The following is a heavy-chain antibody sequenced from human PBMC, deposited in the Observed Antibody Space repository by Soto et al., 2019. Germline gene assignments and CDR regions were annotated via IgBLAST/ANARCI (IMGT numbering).Heavy chain of an antibody. J-gene: IGHJ4*02. V-gene: IGHV1-18*01. CDR2: ISAYSGST. CDR1: GYTFTTYG. CDR3: ARDFTKSSSWPYYFDY. Sequence: QVPLVQSGAEVKKPGASVKVSCKASGYTFTTYGISWVRQAPGQGLEWMGWISAYSGSTKFAQKLQGRVTMTTDTSTTTAYMELRSLPSDDTAVYYCARDFTKSSSWPYYFDYWGQGTLVTVSS. D-gene: IGHD6-13*01.